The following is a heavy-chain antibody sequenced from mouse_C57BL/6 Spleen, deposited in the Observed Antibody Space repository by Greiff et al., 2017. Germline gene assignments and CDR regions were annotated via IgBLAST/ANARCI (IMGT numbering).Heavy chain of an antibody. V-gene: IGHV5-9-1*02. CDR3: TRGPYGNYDY. D-gene: IGHD2-1*01. CDR1: GFTFSSYA. Sequence: DVKLVESGAGLVKPGGSLKLSCAASGFTFSSYAMSWVRQTPEKRLEWVAYISSGGDYIYYADTVKGRFTLSRDNARNTLYLQMSSLKSEDTAMYYCTRGPYGNYDYWGQGTTLTVSS. CDR2: ISSGGDYI. J-gene: IGHJ2*01.